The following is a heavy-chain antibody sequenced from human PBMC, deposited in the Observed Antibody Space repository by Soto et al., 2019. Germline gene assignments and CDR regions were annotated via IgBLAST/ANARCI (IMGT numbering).Heavy chain of an antibody. J-gene: IGHJ4*02. CDR1: GFTFSTYG. Sequence: PLGGLRLSCAASGFTFSTYGMHWVRQAPGKGLEWVAVISYHGNDKYYAESVKGRFTISRDNFKNTLYLQMDSLRPEDAAVYYCAKDHLLTTVTTVGVWGQGALVTVSS. CDR2: ISYHGNDK. CDR3: AKDHLLTTVTTVGV. D-gene: IGHD4-17*01. V-gene: IGHV3-30*18.